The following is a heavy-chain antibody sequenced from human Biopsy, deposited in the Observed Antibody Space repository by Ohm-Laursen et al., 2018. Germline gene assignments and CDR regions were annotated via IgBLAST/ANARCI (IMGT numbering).Heavy chain of an antibody. D-gene: IGHD3-10*01. CDR2: IFPIVGTE. CDR1: GDTFNKYG. CDR3: ARGSGSYSRVMDV. Sequence: VKISCKASGDTFNKYGIFWVRQAPGQGLEWVGRIFPIVGTEDHALKFKDRITINADESTNTAYMELSSPRSEETAIYYCARGSGSYSRVMDVWGRGTTVIVSS. J-gene: IGHJ6*02. V-gene: IGHV1-69*13.